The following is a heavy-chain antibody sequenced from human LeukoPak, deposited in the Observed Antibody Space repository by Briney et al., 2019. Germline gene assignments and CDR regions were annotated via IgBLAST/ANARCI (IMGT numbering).Heavy chain of an antibody. CDR1: GFTFSSYA. V-gene: IGHV3-30*04. Sequence: GRSLRLSCAASGFTFSSYAMHWVRQAPGKGLEWVAVISYDGSNKYYADSVKGRFTISRDNSKNTLYLQMNSLRAEDTAVYYCAKWLVVAATYYYYGMDVWGKGTTVTVSS. CDR3: AKWLVVAATYYYYGMDV. J-gene: IGHJ6*04. D-gene: IGHD2-15*01. CDR2: ISYDGSNK.